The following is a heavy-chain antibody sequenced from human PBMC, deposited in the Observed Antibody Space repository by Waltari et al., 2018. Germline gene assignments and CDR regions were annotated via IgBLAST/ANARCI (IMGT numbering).Heavy chain of an antibody. D-gene: IGHD2-21*01. CDR3: ARGGGPYEFWRGYSLWFDT. J-gene: IGHJ5*02. CDR1: GFTFVHHT. Sequence: VQLVESGGGLVQPGGSLRLSCAASGFTFVHHTMIWVRQAPGKGLEWVSHITSTGSYIYYADSVKGRFTISRDNDKSSLFLQMNSLGVEDSALYYCARGGGPYEFWRGYSLWFDTWGQGTLVTVSS. V-gene: IGHV3-48*01. CDR2: ITSTGSYI.